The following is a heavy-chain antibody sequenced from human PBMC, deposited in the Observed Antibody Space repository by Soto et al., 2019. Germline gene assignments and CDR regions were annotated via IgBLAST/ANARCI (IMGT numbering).Heavy chain of an antibody. Sequence: GGSLRLSCAASGFTFDDYAMHWVRQAPGKGLVWVSGINCDSSSISYADSVKGRFTISRDNAKNTLYLQMNSLRADDTAVYYCAVPLVPALDYWGQGTLVTVSS. D-gene: IGHD2-2*01. CDR2: INCDSSSI. CDR1: GFTFDDYA. CDR3: AVPLVPALDY. V-gene: IGHV3-74*01. J-gene: IGHJ4*02.